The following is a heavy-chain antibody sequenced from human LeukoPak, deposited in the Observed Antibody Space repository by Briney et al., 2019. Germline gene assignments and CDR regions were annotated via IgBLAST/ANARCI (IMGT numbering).Heavy chain of an antibody. D-gene: IGHD6-13*01. CDR2: ISSSSTYI. J-gene: IGHJ5*02. V-gene: IGHV3-21*01. Sequence: GGSLRLSCAASGFTFSSYSMNWVRQAPGQGLEWVSSISSSSTYIYYADSVKGRFTISRDNAKNSLFLQINSLRAEDTAVYYCASSLAVAGTGGWFGPWGQGNLVTVSS. CDR3: ASSLAVAGTGGWFGP. CDR1: GFTFSSYS.